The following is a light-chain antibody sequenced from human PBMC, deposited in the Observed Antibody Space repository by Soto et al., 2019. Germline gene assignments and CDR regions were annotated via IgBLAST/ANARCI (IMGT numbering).Light chain of an antibody. CDR1: SSNIGSNY. CDR3: AAWDDSLSAV. CDR2: RNN. J-gene: IGLJ1*01. V-gene: IGLV1-47*01. Sequence: QPVLTQPPSASGTPGQRVTISCSGSSSNIGSNYVYWYQQLPGTAPKLLIYRNNQRPSGVPDRFSGSKSGTSASLAISGLRSEDEADYYCAAWDDSLSAVFGTGTKVTVL.